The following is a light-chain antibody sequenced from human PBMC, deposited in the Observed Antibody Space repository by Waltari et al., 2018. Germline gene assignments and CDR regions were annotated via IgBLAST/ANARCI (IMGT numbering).Light chain of an antibody. CDR1: QSISSY. CDR3: QQSYSTPPT. Sequence: DIQMTQSPSSLSASVGDRVTITCRASQSISSYLNWYQQKPGKAPKLLIYAASSLQSGVPSRFSGSGSGTDFTLTISSLQPEDFATYYCQQSYSTPPTFGQRTKVEIK. CDR2: AAS. J-gene: IGKJ1*01. V-gene: IGKV1-39*01.